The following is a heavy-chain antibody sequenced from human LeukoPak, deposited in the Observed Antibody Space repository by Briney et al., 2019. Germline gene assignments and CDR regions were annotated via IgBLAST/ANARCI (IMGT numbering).Heavy chain of an antibody. CDR3: AGGFCSGESCYPVYFGY. Sequence: GGSLRLSCTPSGFTARGNTLNSGPQAPGKGLWWVSLTYSGGSTYYADSVKGRFTISRDSSKNTLYLQMNSLRVEDTAVYYCAGGFCSGESCYPVYFGYWGQGTLVTVSS. V-gene: IGHV3-53*01. CDR2: TYSGGST. J-gene: IGHJ4*02. CDR1: GFTARGNT. D-gene: IGHD2-15*01.